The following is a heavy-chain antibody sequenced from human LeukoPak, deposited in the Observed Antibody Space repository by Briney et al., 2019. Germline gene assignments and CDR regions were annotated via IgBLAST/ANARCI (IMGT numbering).Heavy chain of an antibody. Sequence: SETLSLTCTVSGGSISSYYWSWIRQPPGKGLEWIGYTYYSGSTNYNPSLKSRVTISVDTSKNQFSLKLSSVTAADTAVYYCARVRAIAGYYGMDVWGQGTTVTVSS. CDR3: ARVRAIAGYYGMDV. CDR2: TYYSGST. V-gene: IGHV4-59*01. CDR1: GGSISSYY. J-gene: IGHJ6*02.